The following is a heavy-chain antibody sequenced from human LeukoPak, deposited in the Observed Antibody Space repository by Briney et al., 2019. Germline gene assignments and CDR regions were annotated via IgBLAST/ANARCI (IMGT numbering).Heavy chain of an antibody. CDR2: IYHSGST. J-gene: IGHJ4*02. Sequence: SETLSLTCAVSGYSISSGYYWGWIRQPPGKGLEWIGSIYHSGSTYSNPSLKGRVTISVDTSKNQFSLNLTSVTAADTAVYYCARRAGSGWPTFDYWGQGTLVTVSS. D-gene: IGHD6-19*01. CDR1: GYSISSGYY. V-gene: IGHV4-38-2*01. CDR3: ARRAGSGWPTFDY.